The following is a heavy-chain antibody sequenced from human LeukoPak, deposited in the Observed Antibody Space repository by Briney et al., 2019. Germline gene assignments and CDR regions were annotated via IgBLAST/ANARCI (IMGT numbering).Heavy chain of an antibody. CDR2: INPYSGGT. Sequence: SVKVSCKASGYTFTRYYMHWVGQAPRQGVEWMRWINPYSGGTNFPQTLQGRVPMTRDTSISTAYMEQSRLRSNDTAVDDCASFYLGAVAATFDYWGQGTLVTVSS. V-gene: IGHV1-2*02. CDR3: ASFYLGAVAATFDY. D-gene: IGHD6-19*01. CDR1: GYTFTRYY. J-gene: IGHJ4*02.